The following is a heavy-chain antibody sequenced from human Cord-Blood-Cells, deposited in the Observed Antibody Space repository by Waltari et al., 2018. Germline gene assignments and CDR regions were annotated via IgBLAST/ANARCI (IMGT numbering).Heavy chain of an antibody. D-gene: IGHD6-6*01. CDR2: INHSGST. J-gene: IGHJ4*02. CDR3: ARGPGQLVRGYFDY. CDR1: GGSFSGYY. V-gene: IGHV4-34*01. Sequence: VQLQQWGAGLLKPSETLSLPCPVYGGSFSGYYWSWIRQPPGKGLEWIGEINHSGSTNYNPSLKSRVTISVDTSKNQFSLKLSSVTAADTAVYYCARGPGQLVRGYFDYWGQGTLVTVSS.